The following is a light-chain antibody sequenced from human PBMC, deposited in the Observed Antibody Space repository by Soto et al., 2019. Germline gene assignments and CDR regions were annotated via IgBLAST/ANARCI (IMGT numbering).Light chain of an antibody. CDR1: SSNIGAGYD. CDR3: QSYDSMLSGSGV. CDR2: GNS. J-gene: IGLJ1*01. Sequence: QSVLTQPPSVSGAPGQRVTISCTGSSSNIGAGYDVHWYQQLPGTAPKLLIYGNSNRPSGVTDRFSGSKSGTSASLAITGVQAEDEADYYCQSYDSMLSGSGVFGTGTKLTVL. V-gene: IGLV1-40*01.